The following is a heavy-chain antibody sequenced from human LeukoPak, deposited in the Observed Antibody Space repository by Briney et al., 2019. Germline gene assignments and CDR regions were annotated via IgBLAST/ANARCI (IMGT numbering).Heavy chain of an antibody. Sequence: SETLSLNCTVSGVSINRSSYYWGRIRQPPGKGLEWIGSICYSGSTYYNPSLQSRVTISVDTSKKQVSLKLNSVTAADTAVYYCAETTPFFYDSSGVPGYYFDHWGQGTLVTVSS. CDR3: AETTPFFYDSSGVPGYYFDH. CDR2: ICYSGST. D-gene: IGHD3-22*01. CDR1: GVSINRSSYY. J-gene: IGHJ4*02. V-gene: IGHV4-39*01.